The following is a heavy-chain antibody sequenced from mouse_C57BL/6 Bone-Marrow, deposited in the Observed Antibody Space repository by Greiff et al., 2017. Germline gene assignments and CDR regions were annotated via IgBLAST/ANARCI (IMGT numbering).Heavy chain of an antibody. Sequence: EVKVVESGGGLVKPGGSLKLSCAASGFTFSDYGMHWVRQAPEKGLEWVAYISSGSSTLYYADTVKGRFTISRDNAKNTLFLQMTSLRSEDTAMYYCARPITTASSFAYWGQGTLVTVSA. J-gene: IGHJ3*01. CDR1: GFTFSDYG. V-gene: IGHV5-17*01. CDR2: ISSGSSTL. D-gene: IGHD1-2*01. CDR3: ARPITTASSFAY.